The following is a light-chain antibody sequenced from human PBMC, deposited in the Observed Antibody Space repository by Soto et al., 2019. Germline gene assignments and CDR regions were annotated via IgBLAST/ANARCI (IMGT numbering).Light chain of an antibody. V-gene: IGKV1-39*01. Sequence: DIPMTQSPSSLSASVGDRVTITCRASQSISNYLNWYQHKPGKAPNLLIYAASTLQSGVPSRFSGSRSGTDFTLTITHLQPADFASYYCQQSYSSPPTFGQGTKLEIK. J-gene: IGKJ2*01. CDR3: QQSYSSPPT. CDR2: AAS. CDR1: QSISNY.